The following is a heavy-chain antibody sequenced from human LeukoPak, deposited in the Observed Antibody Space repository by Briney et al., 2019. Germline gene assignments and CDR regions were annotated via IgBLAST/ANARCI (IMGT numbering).Heavy chain of an antibody. V-gene: IGHV1-8*01. D-gene: IGHD5-24*01. CDR1: GYTFTSYD. Sequence: ASVKVSCKASGYTFTSYDINWVRLATGQGLEWMGWMNPNSGNTGYAQKFQGRVTMTRNTSISTAYMELSSLRSEDTAVYYCARERVSTLGGYNPFDYWGQGTLVTVSS. J-gene: IGHJ4*02. CDR2: MNPNSGNT. CDR3: ARERVSTLGGYNPFDY.